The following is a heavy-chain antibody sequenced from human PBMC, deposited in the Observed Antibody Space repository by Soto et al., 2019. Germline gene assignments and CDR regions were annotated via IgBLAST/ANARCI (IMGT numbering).Heavy chain of an antibody. D-gene: IGHD2-8*01. CDR3: ARAFCTNGVCYYFFDY. V-gene: IGHV3-30-3*01. CDR1: GFTFSSYA. Sequence: GGSLRLSCAASGFTFSSYAMHWVRQAPGKGLEWVAVISYDGSNKYYADSVKGRFTISRDNSKNTLYLQMSSLRAEDTAVYYCARAFCTNGVCYYFFDYWGHGTRVTVSS. CDR2: ISYDGSNK. J-gene: IGHJ4*01.